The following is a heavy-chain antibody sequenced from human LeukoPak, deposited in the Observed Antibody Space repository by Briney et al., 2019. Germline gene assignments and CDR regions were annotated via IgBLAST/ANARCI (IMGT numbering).Heavy chain of an antibody. V-gene: IGHV4-59*01. CDR2: IYYSGST. CDR3: AREGGGGISGFDY. J-gene: IGHJ4*02. Sequence: SSETLSLTCTVSGGSISSYYWSWMRQPPGKGLEWIGYIYYSGSTNYNPSLKSRVTISVDTSKDQFSLKLSSVTAADTAVYYCAREGGGGISGFDYWGQGTLVTVSS. CDR1: GGSISSYY. D-gene: IGHD3-16*01.